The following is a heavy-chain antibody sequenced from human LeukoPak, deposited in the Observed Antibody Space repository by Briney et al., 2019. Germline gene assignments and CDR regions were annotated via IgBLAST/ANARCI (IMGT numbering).Heavy chain of an antibody. CDR2: INPSGGST. J-gene: IGHJ5*02. Sequence: ASVKVSCKASGGTFSSYAISWVRQAPGQGLEWMGIINPSGGSTSYAQKFQGRVTMTRDTSTSTVYMELSSLRSEDTAVYYCARDLAARTYCGGDCYSGISNHWGQGTLVTVSS. D-gene: IGHD2-21*02. V-gene: IGHV1-46*01. CDR1: GGTFSSYA. CDR3: ARDLAARTYCGGDCYSGISNH.